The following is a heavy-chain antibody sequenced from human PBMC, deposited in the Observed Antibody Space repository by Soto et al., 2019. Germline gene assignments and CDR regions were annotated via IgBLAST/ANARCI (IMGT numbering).Heavy chain of an antibody. CDR1: GGSISSSSYY. J-gene: IGHJ6*02. V-gene: IGHV4-39*01. Sequence: SETLSLTCNVSGGSISSSSYYWGWIRQPPGKGLEWIGSIYYSGSTYYNPSLESRVTISVDTSKNQFSLKLSSVTAADTAVYYCARLNGADAYYYYGMDVWGQGTTVTVSS. CDR2: IYYSGST. CDR3: ARLNGADAYYYYGMDV.